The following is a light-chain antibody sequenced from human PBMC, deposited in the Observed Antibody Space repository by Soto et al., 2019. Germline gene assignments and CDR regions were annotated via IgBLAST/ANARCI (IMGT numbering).Light chain of an antibody. CDR3: QQRSNWPLT. V-gene: IGKV3-11*01. CDR1: QSVSSY. Sequence: EIVLTQSPATLSLSPGERATLSCGASQSVSSYLAWYQQKPGQAPRLLIYDASNRATGIPARFSGSGSGTDFTLTISSLEPEDFAVYYCQQRSNWPLTFGQGTRREIK. CDR2: DAS. J-gene: IGKJ5*01.